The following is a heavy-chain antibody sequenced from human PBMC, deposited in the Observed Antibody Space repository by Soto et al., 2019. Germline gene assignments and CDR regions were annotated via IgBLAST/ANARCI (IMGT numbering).Heavy chain of an antibody. CDR2: INHSGST. CDR3: ARGGMLATIYYYGSGSYLQDYYYYYGMDV. CDR1: GGSISSGGYY. J-gene: IGHJ6*02. V-gene: IGHV4-39*07. D-gene: IGHD3-10*01. Sequence: PSETLSLTCTVSGGSISSGGYYWSWIRQPPGKGLEWIGEINHSGSTNYNPSLKSRVTISVDTSKNQFSLKLSSVTAADTAVYYCARGGMLATIYYYGSGSYLQDYYYYYGMDVWGQGTTVTVSS.